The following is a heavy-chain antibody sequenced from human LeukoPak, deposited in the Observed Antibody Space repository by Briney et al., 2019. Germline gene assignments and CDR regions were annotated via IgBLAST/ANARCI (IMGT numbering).Heavy chain of an antibody. D-gene: IGHD6-6*01. Sequence: SETLSLTCTVSGGSISSYYWSRIRQPPGKGLEWIGYIYYSGSTNYNPSLKSRVTISVDTSKNQFSLKLSSVTAADTAVYYCARHSSYYYYGMDVWGQGTTVTVSS. CDR1: GGSISSYY. CDR2: IYYSGST. CDR3: ARHSSYYYYGMDV. J-gene: IGHJ6*02. V-gene: IGHV4-59*08.